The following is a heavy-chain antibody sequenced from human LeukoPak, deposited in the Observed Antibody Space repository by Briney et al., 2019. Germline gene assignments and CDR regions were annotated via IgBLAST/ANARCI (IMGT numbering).Heavy chain of an antibody. CDR3: ARGWDYGDYFPIYYYGMDV. Sequence: SETLSLTCAVYGGSFSGYYWSWIRQPPGKGLEWIGGINHSGSTNYNPFLKSRVTISVDTSKNQFSLKLSSVTAADTAVYYCARGWDYGDYFPIYYYGMDVWGQGTTVTVSS. J-gene: IGHJ6*02. CDR2: INHSGST. D-gene: IGHD4-17*01. CDR1: GGSFSGYY. V-gene: IGHV4-34*01.